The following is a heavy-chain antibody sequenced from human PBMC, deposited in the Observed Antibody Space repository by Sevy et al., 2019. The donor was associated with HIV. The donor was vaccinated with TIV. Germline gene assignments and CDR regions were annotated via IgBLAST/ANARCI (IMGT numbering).Heavy chain of an antibody. D-gene: IGHD5-12*01. Sequence: GGSLRLSCAASGFTSSSYWMHWVRQPQGKGLVWVSRINSDGSSTSYADSVKGRFTISRDNAKNTVYLQVNSLRAEEDTALYYCARGNAGYGIFDCWGQGTLVTVSS. CDR2: INSDGSST. V-gene: IGHV3-74*01. CDR1: GFTSSSYW. CDR3: ARGNAGYGIFDC. J-gene: IGHJ4*02.